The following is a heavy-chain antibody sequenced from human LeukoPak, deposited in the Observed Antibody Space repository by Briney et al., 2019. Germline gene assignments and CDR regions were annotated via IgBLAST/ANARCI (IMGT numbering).Heavy chain of an antibody. CDR2: ISGSGNTI. Sequence: PGGSLRLSCVVSGFTFSGCSMNWVRQAPGKGLEWISYISGSGNTIFYTDAMKGRFTISRDNAKNSLYLQMYSLRAEDTAVYYCARGFELITFGGAIGKLNWFDSWGQGTLVTVSS. CDR1: GFTFSGCS. D-gene: IGHD3-16*02. J-gene: IGHJ5*01. V-gene: IGHV3-48*04. CDR3: ARGFELITFGGAIGKLNWFDS.